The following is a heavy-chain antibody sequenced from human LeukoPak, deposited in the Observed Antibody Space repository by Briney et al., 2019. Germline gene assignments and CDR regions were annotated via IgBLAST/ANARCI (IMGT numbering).Heavy chain of an antibody. V-gene: IGHV4-39*01. CDR2: IYYSGST. CDR1: GGSISSNSYY. Sequence: SETLSLTCAVSGGSISSNSYYWGWIRQPPGKGLEWIGSIYYSGSTYYNPSLKSRVTISVDTSKNQFSLKLSSVTAADTAVYYCARAPTTVVKRIRVPGAFDIWGQGTMVTVSS. J-gene: IGHJ3*02. CDR3: ARAPTTVVKRIRVPGAFDI. D-gene: IGHD4-23*01.